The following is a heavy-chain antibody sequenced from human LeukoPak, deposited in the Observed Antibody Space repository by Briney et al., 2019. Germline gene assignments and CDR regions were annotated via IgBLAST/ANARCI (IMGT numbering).Heavy chain of an antibody. CDR2: IYSGGST. J-gene: IGHJ4*02. Sequence: GGSLRLSCAASGFTVSSNYMSWVRQAPGKGLEWVSVIYSGGSTYYADSVKGRFTISRDNSKNTLYLQMNSLRAEDTAVYYCARSTRRRDGCNYVYWGQGTLVTVSS. CDR3: ARSTRRRDGCNYVY. CDR1: GFTVSSNY. V-gene: IGHV3-53*01. D-gene: IGHD5-24*01.